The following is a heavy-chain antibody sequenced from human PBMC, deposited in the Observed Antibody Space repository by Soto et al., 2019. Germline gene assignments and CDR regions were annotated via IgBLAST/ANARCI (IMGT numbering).Heavy chain of an antibody. V-gene: IGHV1-69*13. D-gene: IGHD3-3*01. CDR2: IIPIFGTA. J-gene: IGHJ6*02. CDR1: GGTFSSYA. Sequence: SVKVSCKASGGTFSSYAISWVRQAPGQGLEWMGGIIPIFGTANYAQKFQGRVTITADESTSTAYMELSSLRSEDTAVYYCARDQGRYYDFWSGPIGYYGMDVWGQGTTVTVSS. CDR3: ARDQGRYYDFWSGPIGYYGMDV.